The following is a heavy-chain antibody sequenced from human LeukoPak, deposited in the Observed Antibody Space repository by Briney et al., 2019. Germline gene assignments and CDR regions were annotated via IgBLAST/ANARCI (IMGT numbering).Heavy chain of an antibody. D-gene: IGHD6-19*01. CDR2: ISWNSGSI. CDR1: GFTFDDYA. CDR3: ARDQGRAVAATGWFDP. J-gene: IGHJ5*02. V-gene: IGHV3-9*01. Sequence: GGSLRLSCAASGFTFDDYAMHWVRQAPGKGLEWVSGISWNSGSIGYADSVKGRFTISRDNAKTSLYLQMNSLRAEDTAVYYCARDQGRAVAATGWFDPWGQGTLVTVSS.